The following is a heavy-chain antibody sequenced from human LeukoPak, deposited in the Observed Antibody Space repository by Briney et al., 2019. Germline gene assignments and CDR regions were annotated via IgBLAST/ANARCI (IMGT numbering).Heavy chain of an antibody. CDR1: GYTFTSYG. Sequence: GASVKVSCKASGYTFTSYGISWVRQAPGQGLEWMGWISTYKSHTNYAQKFQGRVTMITDTSTNTAYMELRSLRSDDTAVYYCAREDNDDYYYYGMDVWGQGTAVTVSS. CDR2: ISTYKSHT. D-gene: IGHD1-1*01. V-gene: IGHV1-18*01. J-gene: IGHJ6*02. CDR3: AREDNDDYYYYGMDV.